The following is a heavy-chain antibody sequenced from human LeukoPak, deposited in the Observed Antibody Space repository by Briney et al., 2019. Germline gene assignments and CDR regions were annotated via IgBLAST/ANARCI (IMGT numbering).Heavy chain of an antibody. Sequence: GGSLRLSCAASGFTFSSYAMSWVRQAPGKGLEWVSTISGSGGSTYYADSVKGRFTISRDNSKNTLYLQMNSLRAEDTAVFYSAKGSGWRYFDYWGQGTLVTVSS. V-gene: IGHV3-23*01. CDR1: GFTFSSYA. CDR2: ISGSGGST. D-gene: IGHD6-19*01. J-gene: IGHJ4*02. CDR3: AKGSGWRYFDY.